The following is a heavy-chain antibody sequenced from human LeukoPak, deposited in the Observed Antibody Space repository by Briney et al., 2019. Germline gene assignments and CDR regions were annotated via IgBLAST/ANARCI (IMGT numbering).Heavy chain of an antibody. Sequence: SVKVSCKASGGTFSSYAISWVRQAPGQGLEWMGGIIPIFGIANYAQKFQGRVTITADESTSTAYMELSSLRSEDTAVYYCARGPIVVVPAAIHSHYYYMDVWGKGTTVTVSS. CDR2: IIPIFGIA. V-gene: IGHV1-69*13. D-gene: IGHD2-2*02. J-gene: IGHJ6*03. CDR1: GGTFSSYA. CDR3: ARGPIVVVPAAIHSHYYYMDV.